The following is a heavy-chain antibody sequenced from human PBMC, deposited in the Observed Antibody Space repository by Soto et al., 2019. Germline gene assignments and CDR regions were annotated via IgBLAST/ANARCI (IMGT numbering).Heavy chain of an antibody. Sequence: QVQLQESGPGLVRPSETLSLTCTVSGGSLSAYYWSWIRQAPGKGLKWMGYIYYSANTNYRPSLRSRLFISLDTSREQFSLRLKSVTVADTGVYLCVRDGGVATFDFWGQGNLVIVSS. J-gene: IGHJ4*02. CDR2: IYYSANT. V-gene: IGHV4-59*12. D-gene: IGHD3-16*01. CDR3: VRDGGVATFDF. CDR1: GGSLSAYY.